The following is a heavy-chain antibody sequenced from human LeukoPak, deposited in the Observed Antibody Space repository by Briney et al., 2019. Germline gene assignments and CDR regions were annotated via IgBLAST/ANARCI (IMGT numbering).Heavy chain of an antibody. J-gene: IGHJ5*02. D-gene: IGHD3-9*01. CDR3: ARGPRYYDILTGYSNWFDP. CDR1: GDSINSNNYY. CDR2: IYDSGST. V-gene: IGHV4-39*01. Sequence: SETLSLTCTVSGDSINSNNYYWGWIRQPPGKGLEWIGSIYDSGSTYYNPSLKSRVTISVDTSKNQFSLKLSSVTAADTAVYYCARGPRYYDILTGYSNWFDPWGQGTLVTVSS.